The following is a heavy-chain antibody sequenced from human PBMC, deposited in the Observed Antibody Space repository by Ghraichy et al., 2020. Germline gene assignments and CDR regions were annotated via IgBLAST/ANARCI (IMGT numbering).Heavy chain of an antibody. J-gene: IGHJ2*01. Sequence: SETLSLICTVSGGSISSYYWSWIRQPPGKGLEWIGYIYNSGSTNYNPSLKSRVTISVDTSKNQFSLKLSSVTAADTAVHYCARVRSSSSSSPWYFDLWGRGTLVTVSS. CDR2: IYNSGST. CDR1: GGSISSYY. V-gene: IGHV4-59*01. D-gene: IGHD6-6*01. CDR3: ARVRSSSSSSPWYFDL.